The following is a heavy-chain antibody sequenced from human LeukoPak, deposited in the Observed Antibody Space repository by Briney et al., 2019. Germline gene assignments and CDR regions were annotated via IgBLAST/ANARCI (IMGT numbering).Heavy chain of an antibody. Sequence: PGRSLRLSCTASGFTFGDYAMSWFRQAPGKGLEWVGFIRSKAYGGTTEYAASVKGRFTISRDDSKSIAYLQMNSLKTEDTAVYYCTRVRWLRGYDGYFDYWGQGTLVTVSS. D-gene: IGHD5-12*01. J-gene: IGHJ4*02. CDR1: GFTFGDYA. V-gene: IGHV3-49*03. CDR2: IRSKAYGGTT. CDR3: TRVRWLRGYDGYFDY.